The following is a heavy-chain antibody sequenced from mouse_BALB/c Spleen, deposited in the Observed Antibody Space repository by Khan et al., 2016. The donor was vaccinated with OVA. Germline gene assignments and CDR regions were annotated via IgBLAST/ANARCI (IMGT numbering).Heavy chain of an antibody. CDR2: IWSDGRT. Sequence: QVQLKESGPGPVAPSQSLSITCTISGFSLTSYGVHWVRQPAGKGLEWLVVIWSDGRTTYNSALKSRLSISKDNSKSQAFLKVNSLQTDVTAIYYCARQVYPGYFDVWGAGTTVTVSS. CDR3: ARQVYPGYFDV. D-gene: IGHD2-1*01. CDR1: GFSLTSYG. J-gene: IGHJ1*01. V-gene: IGHV2-6-1*01.